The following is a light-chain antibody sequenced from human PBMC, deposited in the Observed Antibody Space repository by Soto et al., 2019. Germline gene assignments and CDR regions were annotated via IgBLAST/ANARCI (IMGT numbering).Light chain of an antibody. CDR2: GAS. V-gene: IGKV3-20*01. J-gene: IGKJ2*01. CDR1: QSVSSSY. Sequence: EIVLTQSPGTLSLSPGERATLSCWASQSVSSSYLVWYQQKPGQAPRLLIYGASSRASGIPDRFSGSGSGTDFTLTISRLEPEDFAVYYCQQYGGSPYTFGQGTKLEIK. CDR3: QQYGGSPYT.